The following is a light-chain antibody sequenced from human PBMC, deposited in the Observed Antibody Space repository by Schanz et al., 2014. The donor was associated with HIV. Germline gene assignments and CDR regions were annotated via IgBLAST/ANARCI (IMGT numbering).Light chain of an antibody. Sequence: QSALTQPASVSGSPGQSITISCTGTSSDVGGYNYVSWHQQHPGKAPKLMIYDVSNRPSGVPDRFSGSKSGNTASLTVSGLQAEDEADFFCQSFDSRLNGVVFGGGTKLTVL. J-gene: IGLJ2*01. CDR1: SSDVGGYNY. CDR2: DVS. CDR3: QSFDSRLNGVV. V-gene: IGLV2-14*03.